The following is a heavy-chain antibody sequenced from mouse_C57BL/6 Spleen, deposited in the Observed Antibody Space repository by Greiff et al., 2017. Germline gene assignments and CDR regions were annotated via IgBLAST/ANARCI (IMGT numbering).Heavy chain of an antibody. CDR1: GYTFTGYW. J-gene: IGHJ3*01. CDR3: ARIYYGNYVGFAY. Sequence: QVQLQQSGAELMKPGASVKLSCKATGYTFTGYWIEWVKQRPGHGLEWIGEILPGSGSTNYTEKFKGKATFTADTSSNTAYMQLISLTTEDSAIYYCARIYYGNYVGFAYWGQGTLVTVSA. V-gene: IGHV1-9*01. D-gene: IGHD2-1*01. CDR2: ILPGSGST.